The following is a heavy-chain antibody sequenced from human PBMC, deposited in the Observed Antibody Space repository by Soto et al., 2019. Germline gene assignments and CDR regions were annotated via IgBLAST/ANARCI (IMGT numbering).Heavy chain of an antibody. CDR3: AKRGSGWYYFDY. CDR1: GFTFSSYA. CDR2: ISANGAST. V-gene: IGHV3-23*01. D-gene: IGHD6-19*01. J-gene: IGHJ4*02. Sequence: EVQLLESGGGLVQPGGSLRLSCAASGFTFSSYAMTWVRQAPGKGLEWVSAISANGASTYYADSVKGRFTISRDSSKNTRILQMNSLRAEDTAVYYCAKRGSGWYYFDYWGQGTLVTVSS.